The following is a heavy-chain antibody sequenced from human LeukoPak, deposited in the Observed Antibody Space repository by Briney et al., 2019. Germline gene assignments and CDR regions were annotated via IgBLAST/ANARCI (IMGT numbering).Heavy chain of an antibody. CDR3: AKVGRWLQYFDY. D-gene: IGHD5-24*01. Sequence: GGSLRLSCVASGLTFSSYGMTWVRQAPGKGLEWASAVTGSGSSTDYADSVKGRFTISRDNSKNTLYLQMNSLRAEDTAVYYCAKVGRWLQYFDYWGQGTLVTVSS. CDR1: GLTFSSYG. V-gene: IGHV3-23*01. J-gene: IGHJ4*02. CDR2: VTGSGSST.